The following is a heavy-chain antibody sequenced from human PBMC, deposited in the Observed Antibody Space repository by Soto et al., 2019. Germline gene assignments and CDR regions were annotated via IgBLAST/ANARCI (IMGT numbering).Heavy chain of an antibody. CDR1: GGSISSYY. D-gene: IGHD3-9*01. CDR3: ARGHILTGYYNELRGDYGMDV. V-gene: IGHV4-59*01. Sequence: SETLSLTCTVSGGSISSYYWSWIRQPPGKGLEWIGYIYYSGSTNYNPSLKSRVTISVDTSKNQFSLKLSSVTAADTAVYYCARGHILTGYYNELRGDYGMDVWGQGTTVTVSS. CDR2: IYYSGST. J-gene: IGHJ6*02.